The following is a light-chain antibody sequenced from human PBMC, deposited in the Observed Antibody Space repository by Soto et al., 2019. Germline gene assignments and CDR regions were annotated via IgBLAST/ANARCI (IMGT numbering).Light chain of an antibody. CDR2: DAS. Sequence: IVLTTSPFTLSLSTFNISTVSCRASQSVSSYLAWYQQKPGQAPRLLIYDASNRATGIPVRFSGGGSGTDFTLTISRLEPEDFAVYYCQQYGSEPPITFGQGTRLEIK. V-gene: IGKV3-20*01. CDR1: QSVSSY. J-gene: IGKJ5*01. CDR3: QQYGSEPPIT.